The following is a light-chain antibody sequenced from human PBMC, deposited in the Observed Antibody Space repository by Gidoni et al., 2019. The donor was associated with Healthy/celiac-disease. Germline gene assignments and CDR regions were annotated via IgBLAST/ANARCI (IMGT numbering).Light chain of an antibody. V-gene: IGKV1-39*01. CDR3: QQSYSTPIT. CDR1: QSISSY. Sequence: DIQMTQSPSSLSASVGDSVTITCRASQSISSYLNLYQQKPGKAPKLLIYAASSLQSGVPSRFSGSGSGTDFTLTISSLQPEDFATHYCQQSYSTPITFGQGTRLEIK. J-gene: IGKJ5*01. CDR2: AAS.